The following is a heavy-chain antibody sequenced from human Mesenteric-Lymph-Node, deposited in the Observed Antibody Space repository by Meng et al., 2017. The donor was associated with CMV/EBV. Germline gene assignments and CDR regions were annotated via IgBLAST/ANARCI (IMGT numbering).Heavy chain of an antibody. CDR3: ARAYSVSYWIEY. Sequence: SETLSLTCNVSGGSISTYYWTWVRQMPGKGLEWFGYVHRSGDTKYNPSLKSRVTISVETAKNQFSVRLTSVTAADTAVYYCARAYSVSYWIEYWGQGTLVTVSS. CDR2: VHRSGDT. D-gene: IGHD1-26*01. V-gene: IGHV4-59*01. CDR1: GGSISTYY. J-gene: IGHJ4*02.